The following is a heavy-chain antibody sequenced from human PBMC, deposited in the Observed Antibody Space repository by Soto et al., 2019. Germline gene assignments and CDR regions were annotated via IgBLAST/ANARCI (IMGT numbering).Heavy chain of an antibody. J-gene: IGHJ4*02. D-gene: IGHD1-26*01. V-gene: IGHV3-23*01. CDR3: AKQVKSGRYPYYFDS. CDR1: GLTFSSYA. Sequence: GGSLRLSCAASGLTFSSYAMSWVRLAPGKGLEWVSAISASGLGTYYADSVKGRFTISRDNSKNTLFLQMNSLRAEDTAIYYCAKQVKSGRYPYYFDSWGQGTLVTVSS. CDR2: ISASGLGT.